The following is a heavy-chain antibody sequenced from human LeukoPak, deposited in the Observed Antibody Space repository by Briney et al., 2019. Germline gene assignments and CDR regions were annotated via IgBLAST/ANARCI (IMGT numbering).Heavy chain of an antibody. CDR2: ISYDGSNK. Sequence: GGSLRLSCAASGFTFSSYGMHWVRQAPGKGLEWVAVISYDGSNKYYADSVKGRFTISRDNSKNTLYLQMNSLRAEDTAVYYCAKARYYYDSSGYYRMVRDAFDIWGQGTMVTVSS. CDR3: AKARYYYDSSGYYRMVRDAFDI. J-gene: IGHJ3*02. V-gene: IGHV3-30*18. D-gene: IGHD3-22*01. CDR1: GFTFSSYG.